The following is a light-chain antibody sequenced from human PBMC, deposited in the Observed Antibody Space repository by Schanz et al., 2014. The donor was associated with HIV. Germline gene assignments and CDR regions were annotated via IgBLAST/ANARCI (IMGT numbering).Light chain of an antibody. CDR1: SSDVGGYNY. CDR2: EVT. J-gene: IGLJ2*01. CDR3: LSYAGNNNLI. Sequence: QSALTQPASVSGSPGQSITISCTGSSSDVGGYNYVSWYQQHPGKAPRVMIYEVTRRPSGVPARFSGSKSDNTASLTVSGLQTEDEADYYCLSYAGNNNLIFRGGTKLTVL. V-gene: IGLV2-8*01.